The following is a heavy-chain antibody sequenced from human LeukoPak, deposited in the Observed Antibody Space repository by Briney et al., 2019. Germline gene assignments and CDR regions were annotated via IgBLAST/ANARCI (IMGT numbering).Heavy chain of an antibody. V-gene: IGHV4-61*05. J-gene: IGHJ3*02. CDR1: GGSISSSSYY. Sequence: PSETLSLTCTVSGGSISSSSYYWGWIRQPPGKGLEWIGYIYYSGSTNYNPSLKSRVTISVDTSKNQFSLKLSSVTAADTAVYYCASLAVAGTSAFDIWGQGTMVTVSS. CDR3: ASLAVAGTSAFDI. CDR2: IYYSGST. D-gene: IGHD6-19*01.